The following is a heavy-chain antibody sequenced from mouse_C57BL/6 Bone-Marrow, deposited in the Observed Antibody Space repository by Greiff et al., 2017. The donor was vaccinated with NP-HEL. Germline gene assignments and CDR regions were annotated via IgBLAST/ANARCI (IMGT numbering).Heavy chain of an antibody. D-gene: IGHD5-1*01. CDR1: GYTFTSYW. CDR2: IEPNSGGT. J-gene: IGHJ4*01. CDR3: AREYSL. V-gene: IGHV1-72*01. Sequence: VQLQQSGAELVKPGASVKLSCKASGYTFTSYWMHWVKQRPGRGLEWIGRIEPNSGGTKYNEKFKSKAILTVDKPSSTAYMQLSSLTTEDSAVYYCAREYSLWGQGTSVTVSS.